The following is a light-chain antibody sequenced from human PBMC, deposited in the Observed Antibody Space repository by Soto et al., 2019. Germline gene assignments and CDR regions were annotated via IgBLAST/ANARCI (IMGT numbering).Light chain of an antibody. V-gene: IGKV4-1*01. CDR1: QSVLYSSNNKNY. CDR3: QQYYSTPPT. J-gene: IGKJ2*01. CDR2: WAP. Sequence: DIVMTQSPDSLPVSLGERATINCESSQSVLYSSNNKNYLAWYQQKPGQPPKLLIYWAPTRESGVPDRFSGSGSGTDFTLTINSLQAEDVAVYYCQQYYSTPPTFGQGTKLEIK.